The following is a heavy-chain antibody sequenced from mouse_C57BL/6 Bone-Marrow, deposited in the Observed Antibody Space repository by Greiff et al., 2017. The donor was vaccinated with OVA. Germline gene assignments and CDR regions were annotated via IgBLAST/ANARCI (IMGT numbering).Heavy chain of an antibody. D-gene: IGHD2-2*01. Sequence: EVQRVASGGGLVKPGGSLKLSCAASGFTFSSYAMSWVRQTPEKRLAWVATISDGGSYTYYPDNVKGRFTISRDNAKNNLYLQMSHLKSEDTAIDYCARGWLRHGAWFAYWGQGTLVTVSA. CDR3: ARGWLRHGAWFAY. J-gene: IGHJ3*01. CDR2: ISDGGSYT. V-gene: IGHV5-4*01. CDR1: GFTFSSYA.